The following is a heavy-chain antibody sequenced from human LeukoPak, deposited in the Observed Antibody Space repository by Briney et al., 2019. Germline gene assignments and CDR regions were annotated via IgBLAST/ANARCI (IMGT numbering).Heavy chain of an antibody. V-gene: IGHV3-48*01. CDR1: EFTFSTYS. D-gene: IGHD1-26*01. Sequence: PGGSLRLSCAASEFTFSTYSMKWVRQAPGKGLEWISYISTDSSTIYYADSVKGRFTISRDNAKNSLYLQMNSLRAEDTAVYYCAKTPTGIVGATELDYWGQGTLVTASS. CDR2: ISTDSSTI. CDR3: AKTPTGIVGATELDY. J-gene: IGHJ4*02.